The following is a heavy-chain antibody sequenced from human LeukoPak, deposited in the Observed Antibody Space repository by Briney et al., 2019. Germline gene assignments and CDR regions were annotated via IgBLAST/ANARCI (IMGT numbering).Heavy chain of an antibody. CDR3: AREGDGVTAMVGFDY. CDR1: GYTFTGYY. CDR2: INPNSGGT. V-gene: IGHV1-2*02. J-gene: IGHJ4*02. D-gene: IGHD5-18*01. Sequence: GASVKVSCTASGYTFTGYYMHWVRQAPGQGLEWMGWINPNSGGTNYAQKFQGRVTMTRDTSISTAYMELSRLRSDDTAVYYCAREGDGVTAMVGFDYWGQGTLVTVSS.